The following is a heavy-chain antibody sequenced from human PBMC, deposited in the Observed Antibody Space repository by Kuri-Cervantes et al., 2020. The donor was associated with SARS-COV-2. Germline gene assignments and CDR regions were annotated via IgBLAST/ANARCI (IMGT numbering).Heavy chain of an antibody. CDR3: ARDGRVYYDFWSGYPPEVHYYYMDV. D-gene: IGHD3-3*01. CDR1: GGTFSSYA. Sequence: SVKVSCKASGGTFSSYAISWVRQAPGQGLEWMGRIIPILGTANYVQKFQGRVTITADKSTSTAYMELSSLRSEDTAVYYCARDGRVYYDFWSGYPPEVHYYYMDVWGKGTTVTVSS. CDR2: IIPILGTA. J-gene: IGHJ6*03. V-gene: IGHV1-69*04.